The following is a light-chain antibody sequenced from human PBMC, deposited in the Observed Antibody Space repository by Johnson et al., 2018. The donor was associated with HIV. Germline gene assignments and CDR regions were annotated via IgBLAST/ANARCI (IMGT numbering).Light chain of an antibody. CDR3: GTWDSRLTAYV. CDR1: SSNIGNNY. V-gene: IGLV1-51*01. J-gene: IGLJ1*01. CDR2: DND. Sequence: QSVLTQPPSVSAAPGQKVTISCSGSSSNIGNNYVSWYQQLPGTAPKLLIYDNDKRPSGIPDRFSGSKSGTSATLDITGLQSGDEADYYCGTWDSRLTAYVFGNGNKVTVL.